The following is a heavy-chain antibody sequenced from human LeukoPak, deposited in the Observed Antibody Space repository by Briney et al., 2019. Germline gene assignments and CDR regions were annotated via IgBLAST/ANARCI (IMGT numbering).Heavy chain of an antibody. CDR3: ARRSSGGWRYFDF. V-gene: IGHV4-59*08. Sequence: SETLSLTCTVSGGSISSYYGSWIRQSAGKGLEWIGYIYYTGTTNYNPSLKSRVSISVDTSKNQFSLKVNSVTAADTAVYYCARRSSGGWRYFDFWGQGTLVTVSS. CDR1: GGSISSYY. CDR2: IYYTGTT. J-gene: IGHJ4*02. D-gene: IGHD6-25*01.